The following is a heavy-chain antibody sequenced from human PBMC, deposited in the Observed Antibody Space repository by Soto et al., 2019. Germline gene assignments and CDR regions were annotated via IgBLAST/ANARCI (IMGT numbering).Heavy chain of an antibody. D-gene: IGHD3-10*01. CDR1: GFSFRDAW. J-gene: IGHJ3*01. Sequence: EVQMVESGGGLVKPGGSLRLSCAVSGFSFRDAWMNWVRQAPGKGLEWVGRIKSRAAGGAIDYAAPVKGRFTISRDDSEDTLYLQINSLKTEDTAMYYCTTDVSFGGVVVAFHLWGQGTMLSVSS. CDR2: IKSRAAGGAI. V-gene: IGHV3-15*07. CDR3: TTDVSFGGVVVAFHL.